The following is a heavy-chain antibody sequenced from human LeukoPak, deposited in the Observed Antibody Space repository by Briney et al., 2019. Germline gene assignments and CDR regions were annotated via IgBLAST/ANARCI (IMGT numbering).Heavy chain of an antibody. CDR3: ARDLKVRGVEYSGLDY. J-gene: IGHJ4*02. CDR2: ISSSGRTI. CDR1: GFTFSGYS. V-gene: IGHV3-48*01. Sequence: PGGSLRLSCAASGFTFSGYSMNWVRQAPGKGLEWVSYISSSGRTISYADSLKGRFTISRDNAKNSLYLQMNSLRAGDTAVYYCARDLKVRGVEYSGLDYWGQGTLVTVSS. D-gene: IGHD3-10*01.